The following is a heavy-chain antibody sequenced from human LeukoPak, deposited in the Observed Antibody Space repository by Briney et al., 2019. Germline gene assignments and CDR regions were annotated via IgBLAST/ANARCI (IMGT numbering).Heavy chain of an antibody. J-gene: IGHJ4*02. D-gene: IGHD3-10*01. V-gene: IGHV1-3*01. Sequence: ASVKVSCKASGYTFTSYAMHWVRQAPGQRLEWMGWINAGNGNTKYSQKFQGRVTITRDTSASTAYMELSSLRSEDTAVYYCARVDTMVRGSYFDYWGQGTLVTVSS. CDR1: GYTFTSYA. CDR3: ARVDTMVRGSYFDY. CDR2: INAGNGNT.